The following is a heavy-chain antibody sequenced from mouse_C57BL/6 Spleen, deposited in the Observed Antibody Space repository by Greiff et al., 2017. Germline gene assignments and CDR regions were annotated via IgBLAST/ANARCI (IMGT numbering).Heavy chain of an antibody. D-gene: IGHD4-1*01. CDR2: ISSGSSTI. CDR1: GFTFSDYG. V-gene: IGHV5-17*01. CDR3: ATLTGTSYFDY. J-gene: IGHJ2*01. Sequence: EVMLVESGGGLVKPGGSLKLSCAASGFTFSDYGMHLVRQAPEKGLEWVAYISSGSSTIYYADTVKGRFTISRDNAKNTLFLQMTSLRSEDTAMYYCATLTGTSYFDYWGQGTTLTVSS.